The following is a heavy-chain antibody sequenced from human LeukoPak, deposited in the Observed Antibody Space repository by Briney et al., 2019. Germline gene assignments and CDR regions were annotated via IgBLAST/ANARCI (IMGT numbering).Heavy chain of an antibody. J-gene: IGHJ2*01. CDR2: IYHIGST. D-gene: IGHD5-18*01. Sequence: SETLSLTCTVSGYSISSGYYWGWIRQPPGKGLEWIGSIYHIGSTYYNPSLKSRVTISVDTSKNQFSLKLSSVTAADTAVYYCARGRGYSYGLGRRWYFDLWGRGTLVTVSS. CDR3: ARGRGYSYGLGRRWYFDL. CDR1: GYSISSGYY. V-gene: IGHV4-38-2*02.